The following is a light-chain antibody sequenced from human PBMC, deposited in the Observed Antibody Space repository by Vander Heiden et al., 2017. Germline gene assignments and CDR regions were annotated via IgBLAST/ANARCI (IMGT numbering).Light chain of an antibody. Sequence: QSALTQPPSASGSPGQSVAISCTGSSNDIGSYNYVSWYQQHPDKAPKLMIYDVTKRPSGVPDRFSGSKSGNTASLTVSGLQAEDEADYYCSSYAGNNNLVFGGGTKLTVL. CDR1: SNDIGSYNY. CDR2: DVT. J-gene: IGLJ3*02. V-gene: IGLV2-8*01. CDR3: SSYAGNNNLV.